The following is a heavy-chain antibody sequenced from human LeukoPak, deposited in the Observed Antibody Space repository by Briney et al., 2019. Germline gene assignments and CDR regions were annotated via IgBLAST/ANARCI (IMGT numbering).Heavy chain of an antibody. J-gene: IGHJ4*02. CDR2: ISWNSGSI. CDR3: AKAPHYDILTGYFGY. CDR1: GFTFDDYA. V-gene: IGHV3-9*01. Sequence: PGGSLRLSCAASGFTFDDYAMHWVRQAPGKGLKWVSGISWNSGSIGYADSVKGRFTISRDNAKNSLYPQMNSLRAEDTALYYCAKAPHYDILTGYFGYWGQGTLVTVSS. D-gene: IGHD3-9*01.